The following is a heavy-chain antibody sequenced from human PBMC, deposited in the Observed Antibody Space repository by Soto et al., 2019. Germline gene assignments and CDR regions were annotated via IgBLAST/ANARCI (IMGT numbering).Heavy chain of an antibody. Sequence: WGSLRLSCAASGFTFSSYAMSWVRQAPGKGLEWVSGISGSGGSTYYADSVKGRFTISRDNSKNTLYLQVSSLRAEDTAVYYCAKAPGYCSGGSCYWYIDLWGRGTLVTVSS. D-gene: IGHD2-15*01. J-gene: IGHJ2*01. CDR2: ISGSGGST. CDR3: AKAPGYCSGGSCYWYIDL. V-gene: IGHV3-23*01. CDR1: GFTFSSYA.